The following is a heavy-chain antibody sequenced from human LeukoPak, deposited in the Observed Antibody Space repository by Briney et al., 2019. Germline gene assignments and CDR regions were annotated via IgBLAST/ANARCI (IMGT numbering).Heavy chain of an antibody. Sequence: PSETLSLTCAVYGGSFSGYYWSWIRQPPGKGLEWIGEINHSGSTNYNPSLKSRVTISVDTSKNQFSLKLSSVTAADTAVYYCARLEKLLWFGEALDYWGQGTLVTVSS. D-gene: IGHD3-10*01. CDR1: GGSFSGYY. J-gene: IGHJ4*02. CDR2: INHSGST. CDR3: ARLEKLLWFGEALDY. V-gene: IGHV4-34*01.